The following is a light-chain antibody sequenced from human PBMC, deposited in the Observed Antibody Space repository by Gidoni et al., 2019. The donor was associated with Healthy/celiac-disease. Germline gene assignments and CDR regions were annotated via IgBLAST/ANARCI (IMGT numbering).Light chain of an antibody. CDR1: QSRLHSDGKTY. CDR2: EVS. CDR3: RQSIQRPIT. Sequence: DIVKTQTPLSLSVTPGQPASISCTSSQSRLHSDGKTYLYWYLQKPGQTPQLLIYEVSNRFSGVTDRGSGSGSGTEFTLKISRVEDEDGGVYYCRQSIQRPITFGQGTRLEIK. V-gene: IGKV2D-29*01. J-gene: IGKJ5*01.